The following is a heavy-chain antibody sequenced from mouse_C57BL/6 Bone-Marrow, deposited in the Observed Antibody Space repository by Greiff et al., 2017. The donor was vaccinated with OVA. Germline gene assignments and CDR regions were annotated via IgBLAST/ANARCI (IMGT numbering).Heavy chain of an antibody. Sequence: EVQLQQSGPGLVKPSQSLSLTCSVTGYSITSGYYWNWIRQFPGNKLEWMGYISYDGSNNYNPSLKNRISITRDTSKNQFFLKLNSVTTEDTATYYCASSIYYYGSSYAMDYWGQGTSVTVSS. CDR2: ISYDGSN. V-gene: IGHV3-6*01. J-gene: IGHJ4*01. CDR1: GYSITSGYY. D-gene: IGHD1-1*01. CDR3: ASSIYYYGSSYAMDY.